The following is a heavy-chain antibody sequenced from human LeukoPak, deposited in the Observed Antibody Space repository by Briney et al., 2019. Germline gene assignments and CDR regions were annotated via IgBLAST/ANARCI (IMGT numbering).Heavy chain of an antibody. Sequence: PSETLSLTCTVSGGSISSYYWSWIRQPAGKGLEWIGRIYTSGSTNYNPSLKSRVTMSVDTSKNQFSLKLSSVTAADTAVYYCAREKQWLVLSNIKGIFDYWGQGTLVTVSS. V-gene: IGHV4-4*07. CDR3: AREKQWLVLSNIKGIFDY. CDR2: IYTSGST. J-gene: IGHJ4*02. CDR1: GGSISSYY. D-gene: IGHD6-19*01.